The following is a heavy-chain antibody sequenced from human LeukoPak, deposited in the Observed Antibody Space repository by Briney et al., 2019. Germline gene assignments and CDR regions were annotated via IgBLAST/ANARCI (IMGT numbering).Heavy chain of an antibody. D-gene: IGHD5-18*01. J-gene: IGHJ4*02. CDR3: ATYRQVLLPFES. Sequence: GGSLRLSCAASGFTFSTFAMIWVRQPPGKGLEWVSSIFPSGGEIHYADSVGGRFTISRDNSKSTLSLQMNSLRAEDTAIYYCATYRQVLLPFESWGQGTLVTVSS. CDR1: GFTFSTFA. V-gene: IGHV3-23*01. CDR2: IFPSGGEI.